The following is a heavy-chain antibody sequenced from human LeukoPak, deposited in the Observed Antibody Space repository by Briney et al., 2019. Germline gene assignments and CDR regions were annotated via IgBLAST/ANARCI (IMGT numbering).Heavy chain of an antibody. V-gene: IGHV3-48*03. D-gene: IGHD5-12*01. CDR2: IDRSGSTM. Sequence: GGSLRLSCVASGFTFSSYEMNWGRQAPGKGLEWVSFIDRSGSTMYYADSVKGRFTISRDNAKNSLYLQVNSLRSEDTAVYYCARGDSGYEYYFDYWGQGTLVTVSS. J-gene: IGHJ4*02. CDR1: GFTFSSYE. CDR3: ARGDSGYEYYFDY.